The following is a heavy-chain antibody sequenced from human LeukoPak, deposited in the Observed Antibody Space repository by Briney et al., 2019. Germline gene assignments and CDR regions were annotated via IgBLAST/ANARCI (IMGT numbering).Heavy chain of an antibody. J-gene: IGHJ6*03. CDR1: GYTFTGYY. CDR3: ARDRGDCSGGSCYWSYYYYYMDV. Sequence: ASVKVSCKASGYTFTGYYMHWVRQAPGQGLEWMGWINPNSGGTNYAQKFQGRVTMTRDTSISTAYMELSRLRSDDTAVYYCARDRGDCSGGSCYWSYYYYYMDVWGKGTTVTVSS. V-gene: IGHV1-2*02. D-gene: IGHD2-15*01. CDR2: INPNSGGT.